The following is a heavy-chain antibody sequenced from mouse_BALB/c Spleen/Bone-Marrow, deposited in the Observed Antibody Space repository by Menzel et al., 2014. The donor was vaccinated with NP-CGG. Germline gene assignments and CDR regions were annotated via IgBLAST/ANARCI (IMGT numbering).Heavy chain of an antibody. CDR3: ARSRGYYDYWYFDV. D-gene: IGHD2-4*01. Sequence: VQLQQSGAELVKPGASVKLSCKASGYTFTSYWMHWVKQRPGQGLEWIGEIDPSDSYTNYNQKFKGKATLTVDKSSSTAYMQLSSPTSEDSAVYYCARSRGYYDYWYFDVWGAGTTVTVSS. V-gene: IGHV1-69*02. CDR2: IDPSDSYT. J-gene: IGHJ1*01. CDR1: GYTFTSYW.